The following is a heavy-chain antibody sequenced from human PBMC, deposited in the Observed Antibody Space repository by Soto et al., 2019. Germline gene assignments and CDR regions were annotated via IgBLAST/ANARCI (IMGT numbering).Heavy chain of an antibody. Sequence: QLQLQESGPGLVKPSETLSLTCTVFGGSISSGTSYWAWIRQPPGKGLEWIGAIFYSGSTYYNPSLRRRVTISVDWSKNLFSLVLSSVTAADRRLYYCARHVEKVVVPPPTWGTDVWGLGTTVTRSS. V-gene: IGHV4-39*01. J-gene: IGHJ6*02. CDR2: IFYSGST. CDR1: GGSISSGTSY. D-gene: IGHD2-2*01. CDR3: ARHVEKVVVPPPTWGTDV.